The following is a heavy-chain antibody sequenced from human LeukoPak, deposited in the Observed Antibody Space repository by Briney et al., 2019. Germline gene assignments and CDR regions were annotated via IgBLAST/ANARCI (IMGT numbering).Heavy chain of an antibody. CDR2: IIPIFGTA. Sequence: SVKVSCKASGGTFSSYAISWVRQAPGQGLEWMGGIIPIFGTANYAQKFQGRVTITADESTSTAYMELSSLKSEDTAVYYCARKLYDYGDYLRDAFDIWGQGTMGTVSS. CDR3: ARKLYDYGDYLRDAFDI. V-gene: IGHV1-69*13. D-gene: IGHD4-17*01. J-gene: IGHJ3*02. CDR1: GGTFSSYA.